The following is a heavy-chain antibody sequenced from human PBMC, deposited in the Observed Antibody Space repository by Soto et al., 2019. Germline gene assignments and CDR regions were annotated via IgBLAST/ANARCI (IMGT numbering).Heavy chain of an antibody. CDR2: IYYSGST. Sequence: QVQLQESGPGLVKPSQTLSLTCTVSGGSISSGDYYWSWIRQPPGKGLEWIGYIYYSGSTYYNPSLKGRVTISVDTSKNQFSLKLSSVTATDTAVYYCARGSGLSGDWFYPWGQGTLVTVSS. CDR3: ARGSGLSGDWFYP. V-gene: IGHV4-30-4*01. D-gene: IGHD5-12*01. J-gene: IGHJ5*02. CDR1: GGSISSGDYY.